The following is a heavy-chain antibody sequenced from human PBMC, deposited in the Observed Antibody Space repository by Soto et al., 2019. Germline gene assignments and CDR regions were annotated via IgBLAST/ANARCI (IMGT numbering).Heavy chain of an antibody. J-gene: IGHJ4*02. D-gene: IGHD6-19*01. V-gene: IGHV4-31*03. Sequence: PSETRSLTCTVSGHSLSSGGYYWSWIRQHPGKGLEWVGYIYFTATTLYNPSLKSRLAISVDTSKNQFSLKLTSVTAADTSVYYCARDWGSSGWPNWGQGVLVTVS. CDR2: IYFTATT. CDR1: GHSLSSGGYY. CDR3: ARDWGSSGWPN.